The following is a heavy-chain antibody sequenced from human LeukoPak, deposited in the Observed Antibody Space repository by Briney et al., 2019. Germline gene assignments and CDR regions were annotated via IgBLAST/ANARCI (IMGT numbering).Heavy chain of an antibody. D-gene: IGHD5-24*01. CDR1: GYTFTSYA. V-gene: IGHV1-18*01. CDR2: ISAYNGNT. J-gene: IGHJ4*02. Sequence: GASVKVSCKTSGYTFTSYAMHWVRQAPGQGLEWMGWISAYNGNTNYAQKLQGRVTMTTDTSTSTAYMELRSLRSDDTAVYYCARGRWLQSGGDYWGQGTLVTVSS. CDR3: ARGRWLQSGGDY.